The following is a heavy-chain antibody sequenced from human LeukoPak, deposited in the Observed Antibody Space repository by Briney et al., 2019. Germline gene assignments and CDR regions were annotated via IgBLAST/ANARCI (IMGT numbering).Heavy chain of an antibody. J-gene: IGHJ6*02. Sequence: PSETLSLTCAVYGGSFSGYYWSWLRQPPGKGLEWVGEINHSGSTNYNPSLKSRVTISVDTSTNQFSLKLSSVTAADTAVYYCASTSGWYSYYGMDVWGQGTTVTVSS. D-gene: IGHD6-19*01. V-gene: IGHV4-34*01. CDR3: ASTSGWYSYYGMDV. CDR1: GGSFSGYY. CDR2: INHSGST.